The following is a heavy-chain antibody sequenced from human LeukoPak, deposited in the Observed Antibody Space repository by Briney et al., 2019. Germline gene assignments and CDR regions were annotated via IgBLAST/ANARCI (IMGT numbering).Heavy chain of an antibody. CDR2: FDPEDGET. D-gene: IGHD5-18*01. V-gene: IGHV1-24*01. CDR1: GYTLTELS. CDR3: ATAPPRGYSYGYDWFDP. Sequence: ASVKVSCKVSGYTLTELSMHWVRQAPGKGLEWMGGFDPEDGETIYAQEFQGRVTMTEDTSTDTAYMELSSLRSEDTAVYYCATAPPRGYSYGYDWFDPWGQGTLVTVSS. J-gene: IGHJ5*02.